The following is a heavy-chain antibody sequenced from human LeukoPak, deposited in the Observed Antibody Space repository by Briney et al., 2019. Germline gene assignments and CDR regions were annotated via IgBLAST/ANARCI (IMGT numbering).Heavy chain of an antibody. J-gene: IGHJ3*02. CDR2: IYSGGST. Sequence: GGSLRLSCAASGFTVSSNYMSWVRQAPGKGLEWVSVIYSGGSTYYADSVKGRFTISRDNSKNTLYLQMNSLRAEDTAVYYCARDPLNSAFDIWGQGTMVTASS. D-gene: IGHD4-23*01. V-gene: IGHV3-66*01. CDR1: GFTVSSNY. CDR3: ARDPLNSAFDI.